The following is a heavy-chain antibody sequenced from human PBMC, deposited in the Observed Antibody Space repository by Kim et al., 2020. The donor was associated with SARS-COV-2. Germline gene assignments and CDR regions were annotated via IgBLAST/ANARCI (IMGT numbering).Heavy chain of an antibody. Sequence: GGSLRLSCAASGFTFSSYSMNWVRQAPGKGLEWVASISSGSSYIYYADSVRGRFTISRDNAKKSLYLQMNGLRAEDTAVYYCARDTCFSTSCYAFEYWG. CDR3: ARDTCFSTSCYAFEY. CDR2: ISSGSSYI. D-gene: IGHD2-2*01. J-gene: IGHJ4*01. V-gene: IGHV3-21*01. CDR1: GFTFSSYS.